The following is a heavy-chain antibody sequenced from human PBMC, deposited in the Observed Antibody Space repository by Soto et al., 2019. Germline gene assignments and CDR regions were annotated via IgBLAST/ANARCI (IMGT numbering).Heavy chain of an antibody. Sequence: EAQLVESGGGLVQPGGSLRLSCEASGFMFGVYWMSWVRQAPGKGLEWVANINDDGSERNYVDSVKGRFTISRDTPNNLLFLQMNSLRDEHTAVYYCAREFYGYYTYGPGDYWGQGTLVAVSS. CDR3: AREFYGYYTYGPGDY. J-gene: IGHJ4*02. CDR2: INDDGSER. V-gene: IGHV3-7*01. CDR1: GFMFGVYW. D-gene: IGHD3-3*01.